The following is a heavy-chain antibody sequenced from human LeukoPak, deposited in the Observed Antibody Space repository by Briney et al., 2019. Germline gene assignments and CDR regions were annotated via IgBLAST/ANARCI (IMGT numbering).Heavy chain of an antibody. CDR1: GFTFSSYS. CDR3: ARGGQQLVLEFDY. Sequence: GGSLRLSCAASGFTFSSYSMNWVRQAPGKGLEWVSSISSSSSYIYYADSVKGRFTISRDNAKNSLYLQMNSPRAEDTAVYYCARGGQQLVLEFDYWGQGTLVTVSS. CDR2: ISSSSSYI. D-gene: IGHD6-13*01. J-gene: IGHJ4*02. V-gene: IGHV3-21*01.